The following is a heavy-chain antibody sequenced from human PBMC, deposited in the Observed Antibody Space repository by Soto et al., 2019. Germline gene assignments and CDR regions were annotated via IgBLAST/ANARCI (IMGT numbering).Heavy chain of an antibody. CDR1: GYTLTELS. CDR2: FDPEDGET. J-gene: IGHJ3*02. V-gene: IGHV1-24*01. D-gene: IGHD2-15*01. CDR3: ATALYCSGGSCYPTDAFDI. Sequence: ASVKVSCKVSGYTLTELSMHWVRQAPGKGLEWMGGFDPEDGETIYAQKFQGRVTMTEDTSTDTAYMELSSLRSEDTAVYYCATALYCSGGSCYPTDAFDIWGQGTMVTVSS.